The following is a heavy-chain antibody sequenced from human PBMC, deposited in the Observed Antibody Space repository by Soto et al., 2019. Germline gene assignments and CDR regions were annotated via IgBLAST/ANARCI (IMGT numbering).Heavy chain of an antibody. Sequence: QVQLQQWGAGLLKPSETLSLTCAVYDGSFSGYYWSWIRQPPGKGLEWIGEINHSGSTNYNPSLKSRVSISVDTSKSQFSLKLRSVTAAYRAVYYCARGRGNYGILTGYPYFDYWGQGTLVTVSS. J-gene: IGHJ4*02. CDR3: ARGRGNYGILTGYPYFDY. CDR1: DGSFSGYY. D-gene: IGHD3-9*01. V-gene: IGHV4-34*01. CDR2: INHSGST.